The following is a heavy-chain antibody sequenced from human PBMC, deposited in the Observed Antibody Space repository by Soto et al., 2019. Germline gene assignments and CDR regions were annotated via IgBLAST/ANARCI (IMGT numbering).Heavy chain of an antibody. J-gene: IGHJ5*02. V-gene: IGHV3-30-3*01. Sequence: GGSLRLSCAASGFTFSSYAMHWVRQAPGKGLEWVAVISYDGSNKYYADSVKGRFTISRDNSKNTLYLQMNSLRAEDTAVYYCARALLRRYCSGGSCPNWFDPWGQGTLVTVSS. CDR2: ISYDGSNK. CDR1: GFTFSSYA. CDR3: ARALLRRYCSGGSCPNWFDP. D-gene: IGHD2-15*01.